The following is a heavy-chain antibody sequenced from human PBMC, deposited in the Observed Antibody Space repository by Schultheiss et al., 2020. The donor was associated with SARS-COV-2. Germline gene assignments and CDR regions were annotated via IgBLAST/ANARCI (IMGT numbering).Heavy chain of an antibody. J-gene: IGHJ2*01. V-gene: IGHV4-59*01. CDR3: ARVPNYGDPRDWYFDL. CDR1: GGSISSYY. CDR2: IYYSGST. Sequence: SETLSLTCTVSGGSISSYYWSWIRQPPGKGLEWIGYIYYSGSTNYNPSLKSRVTMSVDTSKNQFSLKLSSVTAADTAVYYCARVPNYGDPRDWYFDLWGRGTLVTVSS. D-gene: IGHD4-17*01.